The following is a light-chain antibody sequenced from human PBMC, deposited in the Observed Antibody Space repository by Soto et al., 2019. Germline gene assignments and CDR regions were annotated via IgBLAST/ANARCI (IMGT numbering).Light chain of an antibody. V-gene: IGKV1-8*01. CDR3: QHYYAYPWT. CDR2: AAS. Sequence: AIRMTQSPSSLSASTGDRVTITCRASQDINNFLVWYQQKPGKAPKVLIHAASTLQGGVSSRFSGSGSGTDFTLTITSLQSEDFATYYCQHYYAYPWTFGQGTKV. CDR1: QDINNF. J-gene: IGKJ1*01.